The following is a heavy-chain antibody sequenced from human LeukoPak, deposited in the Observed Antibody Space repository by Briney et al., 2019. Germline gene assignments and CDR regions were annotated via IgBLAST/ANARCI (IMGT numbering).Heavy chain of an antibody. CDR1: GFTFSSYW. CDR2: INSDGRST. D-gene: IGHD3-16*01. CDR3: ARANHDYGLSPVYYFVY. J-gene: IGHJ4*02. V-gene: IGHV3-74*01. Sequence: GGSLRLSCAASGFTFSSYWMHWVRQAPGKGLVWVSRINSDGRSTTYADSVKGRFTISRDNAKNTLYLQMNRLRAEHTAVYYCARANHDYGLSPVYYFVYWGQGTVDTVPS.